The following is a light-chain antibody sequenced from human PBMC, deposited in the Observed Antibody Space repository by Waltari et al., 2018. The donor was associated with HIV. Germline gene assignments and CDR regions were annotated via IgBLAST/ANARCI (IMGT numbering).Light chain of an antibody. CDR3: AAWDDSLGYV. CDR2: RNN. V-gene: IGLV1-47*01. CDR1: SSNIGSTY. J-gene: IGLJ1*01. Sequence: QSVLTQPPSASGTPGQRVTISSSASSSNIGSTYVYWYQQLPGPAPKLLIYRNNQRPSGVPDRFSGSKSGTSASLAISGLRSEDEADYYCAAWDDSLGYVFGTGTKVTVL.